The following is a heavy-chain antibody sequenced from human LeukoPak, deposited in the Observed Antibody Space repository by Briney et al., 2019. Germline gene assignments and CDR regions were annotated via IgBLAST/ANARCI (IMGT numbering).Heavy chain of an antibody. CDR3: ARVGDYYDSSGYYYYYYYMDV. CDR2: INPNSGGT. V-gene: IGHV1-2*02. D-gene: IGHD3-22*01. CDR1: GYTFTGYY. J-gene: IGHJ6*03. Sequence: GASVKVSCKASGYTFTGYYMHWVRQAPGQGLEWMGWINPNSGGTNYAQKFQGRVTMTRDTSISTAYMELSRLRSDDTAVYYCARVGDYYDSSGYYYYYYYMDVWGKGTTVTVSS.